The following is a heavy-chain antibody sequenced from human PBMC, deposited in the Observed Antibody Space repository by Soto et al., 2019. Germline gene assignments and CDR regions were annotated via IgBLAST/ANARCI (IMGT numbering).Heavy chain of an antibody. D-gene: IGHD6-13*01. Sequence: GGSLRLSCAASGFTFSDYYMSWIRQAPGKGLEWVSYISSSGSTIYYADSVKGRFTISRDNAKNSLYLQMNSLRAEDTAVYYCARDGGGQEQQLEKADYYYYYMDVWGKGTTVTVSS. V-gene: IGHV3-11*01. CDR1: GFTFSDYY. J-gene: IGHJ6*03. CDR2: ISSSGSTI. CDR3: ARDGGGQEQQLEKADYYYYYMDV.